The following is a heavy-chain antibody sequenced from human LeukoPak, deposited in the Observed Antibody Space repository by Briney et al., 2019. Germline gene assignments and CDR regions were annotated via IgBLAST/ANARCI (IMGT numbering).Heavy chain of an antibody. Sequence: SETLSLTCVVSGGSISNTKWWSRVRQPPGQGLEWIGEIPITGLTHYNPSLEKRVTPAIDNSTHQLSLTLTCVTAPAPAVHCRSGDNGALSPFGYWGQGNPVTV. CDR3: SGDNGALSPFGY. CDR1: GGSISNTKW. J-gene: IGHJ4*02. V-gene: IGHV4/OR15-8*02. CDR2: IPITGLT. D-gene: IGHD2-8*01.